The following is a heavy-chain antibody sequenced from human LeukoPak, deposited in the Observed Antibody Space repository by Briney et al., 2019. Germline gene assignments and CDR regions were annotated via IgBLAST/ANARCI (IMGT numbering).Heavy chain of an antibody. CDR3: AKAAVPGSKYYFDY. D-gene: IGHD3-10*01. J-gene: IGHJ4*02. V-gene: IGHV3-23*01. Sequence: PGGSLRLSCAASGFAFSSYAMSWVRQAPGKGLEWVSAISGSGSTTYYTDSVKGRFTISRDNCKNTLYLQMNTLRAEDTAVYYCAKAAVPGSKYYFDYWGQGTLVTVSS. CDR2: ISGSGSTT. CDR1: GFAFSSYA.